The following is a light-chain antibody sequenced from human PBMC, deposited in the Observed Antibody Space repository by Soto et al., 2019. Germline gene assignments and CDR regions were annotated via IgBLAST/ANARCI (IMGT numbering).Light chain of an antibody. CDR2: KAS. CDR1: QSISSW. J-gene: IGKJ4*01. CDR3: QQYNSYSRLA. V-gene: IGKV1-5*03. Sequence: DIQMTQSPSTLSASVGDRVTITCRASQSISSWSAWYQQKPGKAPKVLISKASSLESGVPSRFSGSGSGTQFTLTISSLQPDDFAPYYCQQYNSYSRLAFGGGTKVEI.